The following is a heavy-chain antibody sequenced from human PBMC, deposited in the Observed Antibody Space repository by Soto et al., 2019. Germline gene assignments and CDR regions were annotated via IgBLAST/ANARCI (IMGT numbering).Heavy chain of an antibody. Sequence: PSETLSFTCTVSGGSISSGGYYWSWIRQHPGKGLEWIGYIYYSGSTYYNPSLKSRVTISVDTSKNQFSLKLSSVTAADTAVYYCARVGYSSSPDYWGQGTLVTVSS. CDR2: IYYSGST. J-gene: IGHJ4*02. D-gene: IGHD6-13*01. CDR3: ARVGYSSSPDY. CDR1: GGSISSGGYY. V-gene: IGHV4-31*03.